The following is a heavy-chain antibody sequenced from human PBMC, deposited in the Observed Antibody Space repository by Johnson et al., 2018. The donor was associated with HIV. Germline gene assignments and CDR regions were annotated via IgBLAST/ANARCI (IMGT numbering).Heavy chain of an antibody. Sequence: QMQLVESGGNLVKPGGSLRLSCAASGFTFSDYYMSWIRQAPGKGLEWISYISSSGSTIYYADSVRGRFTISRDNSKNTVYLQMNSLRAEDTAVYYCAKDLAVVFVTTNGAGAFDLWGQGTLVTVSS. CDR1: GFTFSDYY. J-gene: IGHJ3*01. CDR3: AKDLAVVFVTTNGAGAFDL. CDR2: ISSSGSTI. V-gene: IGHV3-11*04. D-gene: IGHD2-2*01.